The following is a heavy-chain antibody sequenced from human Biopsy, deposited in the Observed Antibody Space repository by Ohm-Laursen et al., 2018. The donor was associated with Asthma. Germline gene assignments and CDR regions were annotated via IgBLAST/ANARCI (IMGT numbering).Heavy chain of an antibody. CDR2: ISYRGST. CDR1: GGSDSSGSYY. V-gene: IGHV4-61*01. CDR3: ARVPTTLRYFDL. Sequence: TLSLTCTVSGGSDSSGSYYWSWIRQPPGKGLAWVSYISYRGSTDYNPSLKSRLTISMDTSKNQFSLKLSSVSAADTAVYYCARVPTTLRYFDLWGRGTLVTVSS. D-gene: IGHD2-15*01. J-gene: IGHJ2*01.